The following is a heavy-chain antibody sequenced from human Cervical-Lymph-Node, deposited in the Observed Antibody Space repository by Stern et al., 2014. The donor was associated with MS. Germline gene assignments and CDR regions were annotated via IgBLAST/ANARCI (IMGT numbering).Heavy chain of an antibody. D-gene: IGHD3-3*01. J-gene: IGHJ2*01. CDR3: ARTAIFGENWYFDL. V-gene: IGHV3-9*01. Sequence: EVHLVESGGGLVQPGKSLRLSCAASGFAFDDYAMHWVRQAPGKGLEWLSGISWNSGTITSADSVKGRFTISRENAKNSLFLQMNSLRLEDTAFYYCARTAIFGENWYFDLWGRGTLVTVSS. CDR2: ISWNSGTI. CDR1: GFAFDDYA.